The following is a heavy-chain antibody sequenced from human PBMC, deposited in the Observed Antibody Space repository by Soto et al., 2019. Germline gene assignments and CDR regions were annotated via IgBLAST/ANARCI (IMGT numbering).Heavy chain of an antibody. CDR3: ARRGSSSGPFDY. J-gene: IGHJ4*02. CDR1: GGSINNGDYY. CDR2: VYYSGTA. Sequence: KASETLSLTCTVSGGSINNGDYYWSWIRQPPGKGLGWIGYVYYSGTAYYNPSLKSRVRISVDRSKIQFTLELNSVTAADTAVYYCARRGSSSGPFDYWGQGTLVTVSS. V-gene: IGHV4-30-4*01. D-gene: IGHD6-6*01.